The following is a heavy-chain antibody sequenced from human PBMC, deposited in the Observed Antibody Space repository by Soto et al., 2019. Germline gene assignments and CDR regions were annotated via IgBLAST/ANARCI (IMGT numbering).Heavy chain of an antibody. CDR2: IKEDGSVK. CDR3: ARDVSSEYASILDV. J-gene: IGHJ6*02. CDR1: RLTFSPYW. V-gene: IGHV3-7*03. Sequence: PGGSLRLSCEGFRLTFSPYWMTWVRQAPGKGLEWVASIKEDGSVKNYADSVKGRFTVSRDNVKRAMFLQMTSVRVDDTAVYFCARDVSSEYASILDVWGRGAWVTV. D-gene: IGHD3-3*01.